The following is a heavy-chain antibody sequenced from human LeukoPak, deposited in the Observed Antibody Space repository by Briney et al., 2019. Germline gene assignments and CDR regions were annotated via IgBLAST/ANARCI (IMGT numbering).Heavy chain of an antibody. CDR3: ARVREDDSSGAYYYYYGMGV. Sequence: PSETLSLTCTVSGGSISSYYWSWIRQPPGKGLEWIGYIYYSGSTNYNPSLKSRLTISVDTSKNQFSLKLSSVTAADTAVYYCARVREDDSSGAYYYYYGMGVWGQGTTVTVSS. CDR1: GGSISSYY. J-gene: IGHJ6*02. CDR2: IYYSGST. D-gene: IGHD3-22*01. V-gene: IGHV4-59*01.